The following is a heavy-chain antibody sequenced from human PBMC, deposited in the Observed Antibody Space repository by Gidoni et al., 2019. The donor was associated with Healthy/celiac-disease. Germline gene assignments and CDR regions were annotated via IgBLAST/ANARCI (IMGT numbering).Heavy chain of an antibody. D-gene: IGHD4-17*01. CDR1: GYTCTSYD. J-gene: IGHJ3*02. CDR3: ASSYGDTMFDAFDI. V-gene: IGHV1-8*01. CDR2: MNPNSGNT. Sequence: QVQLVQSGAEVKKPGASVKVSCTASGYTCTSYDINWVRQATGQGREWMGWMNPNSGNTGYAQKFQGRVTLTRNTSISTAYMELSSLSSEDTAVYYCASSYGDTMFDAFDIWGQGTMVTVSS.